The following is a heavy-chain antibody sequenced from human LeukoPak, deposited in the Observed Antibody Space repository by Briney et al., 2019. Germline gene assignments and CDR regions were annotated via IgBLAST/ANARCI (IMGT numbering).Heavy chain of an antibody. CDR2: IYYSGST. CDR1: GGSISSGGYY. D-gene: IGHD4-17*01. V-gene: IGHV4-31*03. Sequence: PSQTLSLTCTVSGGSISSGGYYWSWIRQHPGQGLEWIGNIYYSGSTHYSPSLKSRLIISMDMSKNLFSLRLSSMTAADTAVYSCARGVGEHGMDVWGQGTTVTVSS. J-gene: IGHJ6*02. CDR3: ARGVGEHGMDV.